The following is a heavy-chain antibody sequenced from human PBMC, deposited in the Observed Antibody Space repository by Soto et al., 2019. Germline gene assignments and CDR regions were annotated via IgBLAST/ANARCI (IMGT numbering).Heavy chain of an antibody. CDR2: IYYSGST. V-gene: IGHV4-61*01. Sequence: QVQLQESGPGLVKPSETLSLTCTVSGGSVSSGSYYWSWIRQPPGKGLEWIGYIYYSGSTNYNPSLKSRVTISVATSKNQFSLKLSSVTAADTAVYYCARDSHWSGYYRYSYGMDVWGQGTTVTVSS. CDR3: ARDSHWSGYYRYSYGMDV. J-gene: IGHJ6*02. CDR1: GGSVSSGSYY. D-gene: IGHD3-3*01.